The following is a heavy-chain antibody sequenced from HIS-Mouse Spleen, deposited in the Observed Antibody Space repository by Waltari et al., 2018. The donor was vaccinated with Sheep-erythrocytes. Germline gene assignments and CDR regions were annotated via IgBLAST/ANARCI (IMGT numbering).Heavy chain of an antibody. Sequence: EVQLVESGGGLVQPGRSLRLSCAASGFSFDDYAMHWVRQAPGEGREWVSGISWNKWSIRYADSVKGRFTIHRDNAKNSLYLQMNRLRAEDTALYYCAKDISRNIVVVPAAVGDYWGQGTLVTVSS. V-gene: IGHV3-9*01. CDR3: AKDISRNIVVVPAAVGDY. J-gene: IGHJ4*02. D-gene: IGHD2-2*01. CDR1: GFSFDDYA. CDR2: ISWNKWSI.